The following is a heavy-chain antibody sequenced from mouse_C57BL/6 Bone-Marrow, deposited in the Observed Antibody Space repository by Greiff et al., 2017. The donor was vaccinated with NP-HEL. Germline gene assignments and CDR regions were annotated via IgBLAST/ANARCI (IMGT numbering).Heavy chain of an antibody. J-gene: IGHJ2*01. D-gene: IGHD1-1*01. CDR1: GYTFTSHW. CDR2: IFPGSGST. V-gene: IGHV1-56*01. CDR3: EGTVLATGYYFDY. Sequence: VQLQQSGPELVRPGASVKISCKAPGYTFTSHWMQWVRQRPGQGLEWIGEIFPGSGSTYYNEKFKGKATLTVDTSSSTAYMQLSSLTSEDSAVYFCEGTVLATGYYFDYGGQGPPPTVSS.